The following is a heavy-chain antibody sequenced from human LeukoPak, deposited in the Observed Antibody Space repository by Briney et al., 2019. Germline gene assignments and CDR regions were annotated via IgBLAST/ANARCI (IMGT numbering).Heavy chain of an antibody. CDR3: ARATPGGLHGYSFDY. Sequence: ASVKVSCKASGYTFKNYDINRDRQATGQGHEWMGWMNPNSGNTGFAQKFQDRVSMTRDTSINTAYMELTSLRSGDTAVYYCARATPGGLHGYSFDYWGQGTVVTVYS. D-gene: IGHD5-24*01. CDR2: MNPNSGNT. CDR1: GYTFKNYD. J-gene: IGHJ4*02. V-gene: IGHV1-8*02.